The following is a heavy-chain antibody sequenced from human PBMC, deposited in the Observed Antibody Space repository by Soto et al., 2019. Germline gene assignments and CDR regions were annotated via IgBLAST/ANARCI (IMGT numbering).Heavy chain of an antibody. D-gene: IGHD1-26*01. Sequence: QVQLVQSGAEVKKPGASVKVSCKASGYTFTSYDINWVRQATGQGLEWMGWMNPNSGNTGYAQKFQGRVTMTRNTSISTADMELSSLRSEVTAVYSGARVRSVGAKFDYWGQGTLVTVSS. J-gene: IGHJ4*02. V-gene: IGHV1-8*01. CDR2: MNPNSGNT. CDR1: GYTFTSYD. CDR3: ARVRSVGAKFDY.